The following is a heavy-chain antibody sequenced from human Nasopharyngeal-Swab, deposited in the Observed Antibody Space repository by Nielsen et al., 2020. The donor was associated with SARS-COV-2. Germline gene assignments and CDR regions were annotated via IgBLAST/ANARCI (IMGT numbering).Heavy chain of an antibody. V-gene: IGHV4-4*02. Sequence: WIRQPPGKGLEWIGEISHGGDTNYNPSLKSRATISLDKSKNQVSLRLSSVTAADTAVYYCARAPITMIVVVKAFDIWGQGTMVTVSS. CDR2: ISHGGDT. D-gene: IGHD3-22*01. J-gene: IGHJ3*02. CDR3: ARAPITMIVVVKAFDI.